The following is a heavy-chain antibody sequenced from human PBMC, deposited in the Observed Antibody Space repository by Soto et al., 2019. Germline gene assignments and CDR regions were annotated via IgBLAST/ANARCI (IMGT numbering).Heavy chain of an antibody. CDR3: ARGRYSGFNYYYYGMDV. CDR2: INHSGST. V-gene: IGHV4-34*01. Sequence: SETLSLTCAVYGGSFSGYYWSWIRQPPGKGLEWIGEINHSGSTNYNPSLKSRVTISVDTSKNQFSLKLSSVTAADTAVYYCARGRYSGFNYYYYGMDVWRQGTTVTVS. D-gene: IGHD1-1*01. CDR1: GGSFSGYY. J-gene: IGHJ6*02.